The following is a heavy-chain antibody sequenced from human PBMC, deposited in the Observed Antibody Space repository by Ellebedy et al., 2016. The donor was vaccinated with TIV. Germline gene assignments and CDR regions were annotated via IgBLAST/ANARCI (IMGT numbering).Heavy chain of an antibody. CDR1: GGSISSYY. D-gene: IGHD3-16*01. CDR3: ATTLLGGDYYYYYMDV. Sequence: SETLSLXXTVSGGSISSYYWSWIRQPPGKGLEWIGYIYYSGSTNYNPSLKSRVTISVDTSKNQFSLKLSSVTAADTAVYYCATTLLGGDYYYYYMDVWGKGTTVTVSS. J-gene: IGHJ6*03. V-gene: IGHV4-59*12. CDR2: IYYSGST.